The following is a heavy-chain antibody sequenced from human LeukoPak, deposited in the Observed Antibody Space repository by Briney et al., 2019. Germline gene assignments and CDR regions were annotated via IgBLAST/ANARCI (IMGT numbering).Heavy chain of an antibody. CDR1: GYTFTDYY. V-gene: IGHV1-2*02. J-gene: IGHJ4*02. Sequence: ASVKVSCKASGYTFTDYYMHWVRQAPGQGLEWMGWINPNSGGTNYAQKFQGRVTMTRDTSISTAYMELSRLRSDDTAVYYCAREISITMIVVVNYFDYWGQGTLVTVSS. CDR2: INPNSGGT. D-gene: IGHD3-22*01. CDR3: AREISITMIVVVNYFDY.